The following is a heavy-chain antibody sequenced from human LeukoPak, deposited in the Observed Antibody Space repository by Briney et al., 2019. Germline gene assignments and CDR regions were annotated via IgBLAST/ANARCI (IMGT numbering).Heavy chain of an antibody. J-gene: IGHJ4*02. CDR2: ISGSGGST. Sequence: ETLSLTCTVSGVSIGSHYWSWIRQSPGKGLEWVSAISGSGGSTYYADSVKGRFTISRDNSKNTLYLQMNSLRAEDTAVYYCAKGGAVAIWGQGTLVTVSS. CDR1: GVSIGSHY. CDR3: AKGGAVAI. V-gene: IGHV3-23*01. D-gene: IGHD6-19*01.